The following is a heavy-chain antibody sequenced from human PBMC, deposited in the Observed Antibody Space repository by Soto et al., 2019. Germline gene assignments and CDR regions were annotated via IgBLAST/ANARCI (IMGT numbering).Heavy chain of an antibody. CDR3: ARDRIAAAGNWFDP. Sequence: GRSLRLSCAASGFTFSSLSMNWVRQAPGKGLEWVSSISSSSSYIYYADSVKGRFTISRDNAKNSLYLQMNSLRAEDTAVYYCARDRIAAAGNWFDPWGQGTLVTVSS. V-gene: IGHV3-21*01. CDR2: ISSSSSYI. D-gene: IGHD6-13*01. CDR1: GFTFSSLS. J-gene: IGHJ5*02.